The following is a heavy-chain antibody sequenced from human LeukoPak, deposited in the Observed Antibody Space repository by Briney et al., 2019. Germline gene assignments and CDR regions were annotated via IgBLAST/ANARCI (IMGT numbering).Heavy chain of an antibody. V-gene: IGHV4-59*01. CDR1: GGSISSYY. CDR3: ARVASVPSQNDFWSGYYQYNWFDP. Sequence: PSETLSLTCTVSGGSISSYYWSWIRQPPGKGLEWIGYIYYSGSTNYNPSLKSRVTISVDTSKNQFSLKLSSVTAADTAVYYCARVASVPSQNDFWSGYYQYNWFDPWGQGTPVTVSS. D-gene: IGHD3-3*01. J-gene: IGHJ5*02. CDR2: IYYSGST.